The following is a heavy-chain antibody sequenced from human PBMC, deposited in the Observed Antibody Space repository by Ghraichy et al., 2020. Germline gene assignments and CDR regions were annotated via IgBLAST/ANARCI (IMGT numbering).Heavy chain of an antibody. CDR1: GFTFSSYG. CDR3: ARRAPKGGYCYDY. J-gene: IGHJ4*02. V-gene: IGHV3-33*01. Sequence: GGSLRLSCAASGFTFSSYGMHWVRQAPGKGLEWVAVIWYDGSNKYYADSVKGRFTISRDNSKNTLYLQMNSLRAEDTAVYYCARRAPKGGYCYDYWGQGTLVTVSS. CDR2: IWYDGSNK. D-gene: IGHD2-21*02.